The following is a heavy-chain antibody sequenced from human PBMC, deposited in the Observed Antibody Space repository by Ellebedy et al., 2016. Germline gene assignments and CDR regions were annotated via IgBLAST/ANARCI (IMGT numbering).Heavy chain of an antibody. J-gene: IGHJ4*02. CDR3: ARDPGYFILPDY. Sequence: SETLSLTXTVSGGSISSSSYYWGWIRQPPGKGLEWIGSIYYSGSTYYNPSLKSRVTISVDTSKNQFSLKLSSVTAADTAVYYCARDPGYFILPDYWGQGTLVTVSS. D-gene: IGHD2/OR15-2a*01. CDR2: IYYSGST. V-gene: IGHV4-39*07. CDR1: GGSISSSSYY.